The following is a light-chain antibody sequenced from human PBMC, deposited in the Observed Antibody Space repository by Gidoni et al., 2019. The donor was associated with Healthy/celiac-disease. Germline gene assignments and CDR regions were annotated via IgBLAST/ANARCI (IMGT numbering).Light chain of an antibody. CDR3: SSYTSSSTVV. V-gene: IGLV2-14*01. CDR2: EVS. J-gene: IGLJ2*01. Sequence: QPALTQPVSVSGSPGQSITISCTGTSSDVGGYNYVSWYQQHPGKAPKLMIYEVSNRPSGVSNRFSGSKSGNTASLTISGLQAEDEADYYCSSYTSSSTVVFGGGTKLTVL. CDR1: SSDVGGYNY.